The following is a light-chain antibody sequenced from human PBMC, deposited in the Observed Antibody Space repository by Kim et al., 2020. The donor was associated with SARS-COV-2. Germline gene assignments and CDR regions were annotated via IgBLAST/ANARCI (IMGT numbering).Light chain of an antibody. Sequence: GSPRGRAPPSSRGSQRGRRKLAWDQQEPGQAPRFLIYAASTRGNGIPARFSGSGSGTELNLTNSSLQSEDFAVYYWQQYNNWPYTFGKGTKLEI. J-gene: IGKJ2*01. CDR2: AAS. CDR3: QQYNNWPYT. V-gene: IGKV3-15*01. CDR1: QRGRRK.